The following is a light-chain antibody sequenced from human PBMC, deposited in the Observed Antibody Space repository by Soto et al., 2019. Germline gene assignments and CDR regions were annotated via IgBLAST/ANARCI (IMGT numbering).Light chain of an antibody. J-gene: IGKJ1*01. CDR1: QIISFTY. Sequence: DIVLTQSPGTLSLSPGERATPSCRTSQIISFTYLAWYQQKPGQAPRLLIYGTSSRATGIPDRFSGGGSGTDYTLTISRLEPEDFAVYYCHQYNTPPWTFGLGTKVDIK. CDR3: HQYNTPPWT. CDR2: GTS. V-gene: IGKV3-20*01.